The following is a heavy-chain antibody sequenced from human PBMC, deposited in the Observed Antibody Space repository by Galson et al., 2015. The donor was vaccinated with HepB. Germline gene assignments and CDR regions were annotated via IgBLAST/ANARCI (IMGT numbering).Heavy chain of an antibody. D-gene: IGHD3-3*01. CDR3: ARESRAGTIFGVNYYYYGMDV. CDR2: IIPIFGTA. Sequence: SVKVSCKASGGTFSSYAISWVRQAPGQGLEWMGGIIPIFGTANYAQKFQGRVTITADESTSTAYMELSSLRSEDTAVYYCARESRAGTIFGVNYYYYGMDVWGQGTTVTVSS. CDR1: GGTFSSYA. J-gene: IGHJ6*02. V-gene: IGHV1-69*13.